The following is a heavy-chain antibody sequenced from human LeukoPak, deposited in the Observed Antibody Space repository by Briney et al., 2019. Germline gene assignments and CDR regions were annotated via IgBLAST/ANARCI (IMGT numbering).Heavy chain of an antibody. Sequence: SQTLSLTCTVSGDSISSGSYYWSWIRQPAGKGLEWIGRIYTSGTTNYNPSLKSRVTISVDTSKKQFSLKLSSVTAADTAVYYCARVPYYYDSSGYHYYFDYWGQGTLVTVSS. V-gene: IGHV4-61*02. J-gene: IGHJ4*02. CDR2: IYTSGTT. D-gene: IGHD3-22*01. CDR3: ARVPYYYDSSGYHYYFDY. CDR1: GDSISSGSYY.